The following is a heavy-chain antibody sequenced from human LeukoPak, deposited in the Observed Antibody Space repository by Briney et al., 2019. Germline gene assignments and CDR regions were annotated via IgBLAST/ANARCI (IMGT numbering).Heavy chain of an antibody. CDR1: GFTFSTYA. CDR2: TSGSGSST. V-gene: IGHV3-23*01. D-gene: IGHD5-18*01. J-gene: IGHJ4*02. Sequence: GGSLRLSCAASGFTFSTYAMSWVRQAPGKGLEWVSATSGSGSSTYYADSVKGRFAVSSDNSKNTQYLQMNSLRVEDTAVYYCAKAQNRGYSYGYPYFDSWGQGTLVTVSS. CDR3: AKAQNRGYSYGYPYFDS.